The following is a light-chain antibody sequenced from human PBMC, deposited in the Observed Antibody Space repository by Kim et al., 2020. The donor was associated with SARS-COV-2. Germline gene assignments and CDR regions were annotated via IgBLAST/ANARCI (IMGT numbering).Light chain of an antibody. CDR3: LLFYSGVQI. CDR2: DTA. J-gene: IGLJ2*01. V-gene: IGLV7-46*01. Sequence: PGGTVTLTGASSTGGVTSGHYAYWSQQKPGQAPRALMYDTASKHSWTPARFSGSLLGGKAALTLSDAQPEDEADYYCLLFYSGVQIFGGGTQLTVL. CDR1: TGGVTSGHY.